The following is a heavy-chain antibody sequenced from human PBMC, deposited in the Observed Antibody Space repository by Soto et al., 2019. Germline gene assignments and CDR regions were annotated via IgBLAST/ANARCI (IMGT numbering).Heavy chain of an antibody. CDR2: IYYSGST. CDR1: GGSISSYY. CDR3: ARTLYSYGPRFDY. V-gene: IGHV4-59*01. Sequence: SETLSLTCTVSGGSISSYYWSWIRQPPGKGLEWIGYIYYSGSTNYNPSLKSRITKTVDKSKNKFTMKLNSVTTADTAVYYCARTLYSYGPRFDYWGQGTLVTVS. D-gene: IGHD5-18*01. J-gene: IGHJ4*02.